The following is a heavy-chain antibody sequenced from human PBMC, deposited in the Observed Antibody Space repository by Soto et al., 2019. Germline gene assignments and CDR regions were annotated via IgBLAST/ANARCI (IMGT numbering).Heavy chain of an antibody. J-gene: IGHJ4*02. CDR3: AKVKQWLFHFDY. Sequence: QVQLVESGGGVVQPGRSLRLSCAASGFTFSSYGMHWVRQAPGKGLEWVAVISYDGSIKYYADSVKGRFTISRDNSKNTLYLQMNSLRAEDTAVYYCAKVKQWLFHFDYWGQGTLVTVSS. V-gene: IGHV3-30*18. D-gene: IGHD6-19*01. CDR2: ISYDGSIK. CDR1: GFTFSSYG.